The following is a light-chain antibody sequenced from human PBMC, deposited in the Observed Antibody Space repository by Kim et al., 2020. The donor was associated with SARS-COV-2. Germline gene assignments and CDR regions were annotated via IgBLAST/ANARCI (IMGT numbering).Light chain of an antibody. J-gene: IGKJ2*01. Sequence: EIVMTQSPATLSVSPGERATLSCRASQNIYSILAWYQQQPAQAPRLLIYGASTRATGIPARFSGSGSGTEFTLTMTSLQSEDFAVYYCQQYDNWPRTFGQGTKLEI. CDR3: QQYDNWPRT. V-gene: IGKV3-15*01. CDR1: QNIYSI. CDR2: GAS.